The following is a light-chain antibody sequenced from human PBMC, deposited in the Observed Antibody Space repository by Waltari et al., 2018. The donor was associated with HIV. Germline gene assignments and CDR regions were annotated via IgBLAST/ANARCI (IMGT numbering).Light chain of an antibody. J-gene: IGKJ5*01. V-gene: IGKV1-16*02. CDR3: QQYKGYPLT. CDR1: HDISNY. Sequence: DIQLTQSPSSLSASVRDRVPITCRARHDISNYLAWFQQRPGEAPKSLIYAASTLQSGVPSKFRGSGSETYFTLTINSLQSEDSATYYCQQYKGYPLTFGQGTRLEIK. CDR2: AAS.